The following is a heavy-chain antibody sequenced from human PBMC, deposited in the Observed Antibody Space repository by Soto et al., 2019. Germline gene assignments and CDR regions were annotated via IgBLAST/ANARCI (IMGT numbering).Heavy chain of an antibody. CDR2: INPSGGST. D-gene: IGHD3-3*01. J-gene: IGHJ4*02. V-gene: IGHV1-46*01. CDR3: ASTSTYYDFWSGPYPCY. Sequence: ASVKVSCKASGYTFTSCYMHWVRQAPGQGLEWMGIINPSGGSTSYAQKFQGRVTMTRDTSTSTVYMELSSLRSEDTAVYYCASTSTYYDFWSGPYPCYWGQGTLVTVSS. CDR1: GYTFTSCY.